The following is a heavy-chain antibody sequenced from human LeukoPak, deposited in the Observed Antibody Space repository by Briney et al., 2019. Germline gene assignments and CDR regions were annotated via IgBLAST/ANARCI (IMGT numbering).Heavy chain of an antibody. CDR1: GDSVSSNSAA. J-gene: IGHJ5*02. CDR3: VRDPGNWFDP. Sequence: SQTLSLTRDISGDSVSSNSAAWIWITPSPSRDLEWLGRTYFRSKWYNDYAPSVKSRIVVNPDTSKNHFSLQLNSVTPEDTAVYYFVRDPGNWFDPWGQGILVTVSP. V-gene: IGHV6-1*01. CDR2: TYFRSKWYN. D-gene: IGHD2-8*02.